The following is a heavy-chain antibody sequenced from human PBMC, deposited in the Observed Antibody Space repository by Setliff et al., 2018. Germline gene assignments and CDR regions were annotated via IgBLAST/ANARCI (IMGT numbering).Heavy chain of an antibody. CDR1: GGSFSGYY. V-gene: IGHV4-34*01. J-gene: IGHJ5*02. CDR2: INHTGST. CDR3: AGGAFGSRWYVRPWFDP. Sequence: SETLSLTCAVYGGSFSGYYWSWIRQPPGKGLEWRGEINHTGSTNYSPSLKSRVTISVDTSKNQFSLKLTSVTAADTAVYYCAGGAFGSRWYVRPWFDPWGQGTLVTVSS. D-gene: IGHD6-13*01.